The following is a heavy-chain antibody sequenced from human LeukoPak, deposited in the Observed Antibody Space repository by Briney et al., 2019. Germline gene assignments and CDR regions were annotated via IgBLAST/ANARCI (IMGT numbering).Heavy chain of an antibody. D-gene: IGHD3-10*01. J-gene: IGHJ4*02. CDR3: ARADYGSTYYFDY. Sequence: PGGSLRLSCAASGFTFSSSAMSWVRQAPGKGLEWVSSISGSGDSTYYADSVKGRFTISRDNSKNTLYLQMNSLRAEDTAVYYCARADYGSTYYFDYWGQGTLVTVSS. CDR2: ISGSGDST. V-gene: IGHV3-23*01. CDR1: GFTFSSSA.